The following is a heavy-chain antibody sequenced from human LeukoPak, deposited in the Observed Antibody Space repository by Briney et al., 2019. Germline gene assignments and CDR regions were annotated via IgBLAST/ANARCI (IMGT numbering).Heavy chain of an antibody. J-gene: IGHJ4*02. Sequence: GASVKVSCKASGYTFTSYDINWVRQATGQGLEWMGWMNPNSGNTGYAQNFQGRVTMTRNTSISTAYMELSSLRSEGTAVYYCARGSYDSSGYPSEYWGQGTLVTVSS. CDR3: ARGSYDSSGYPSEY. CDR1: GYTFTSYD. V-gene: IGHV1-8*01. CDR2: MNPNSGNT. D-gene: IGHD3-22*01.